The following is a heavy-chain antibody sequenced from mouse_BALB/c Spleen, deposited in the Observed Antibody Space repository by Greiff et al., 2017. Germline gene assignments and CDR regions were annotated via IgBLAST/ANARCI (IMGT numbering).Heavy chain of an antibody. CDR2: IWSDGST. V-gene: IGHV2-6-2*01. J-gene: IGHJ4*01. CDR1: GFSLTSYG. Sequence: VQLKESGPDLVAPSQSLSITCTVSGFSLTSYGVHWVRQPPGKGLEWLVVIWSDGSTTYNSALKSRLSISKDNSKSQVFLKMNSLQTDDTAMYYCARHEGDGSGAMDYWGQGTSVTVSS. CDR3: ARHEGDGSGAMDY. D-gene: IGHD1-1*01.